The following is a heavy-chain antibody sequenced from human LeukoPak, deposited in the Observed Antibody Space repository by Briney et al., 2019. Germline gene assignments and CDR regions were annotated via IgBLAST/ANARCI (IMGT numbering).Heavy chain of an antibody. CDR2: IKQDGSEK. J-gene: IGHJ4*02. Sequence: GGSLRLSCAASGFTFSNYWMSWVRQAPGKGLEWVANIKQDGSEKYYVDSVKGRFTISRDNAKNSLYLQMNSLRAEDTAVYYCARVPQLLWFGELLSNFDYWGQGTLVTVSS. D-gene: IGHD3-10*01. V-gene: IGHV3-7*01. CDR1: GFTFSNYW. CDR3: ARVPQLLWFGELLSNFDY.